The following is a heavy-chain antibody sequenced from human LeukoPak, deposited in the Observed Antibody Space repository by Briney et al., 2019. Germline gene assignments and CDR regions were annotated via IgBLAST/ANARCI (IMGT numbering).Heavy chain of an antibody. CDR1: GFTFSIYA. CDR2: LSGSGGSA. V-gene: IGHV3-23*01. J-gene: IGHJ3*02. D-gene: IGHD3-22*01. Sequence: QPGGSLRLSCAASGFTFSIYAMIWVRQAPGKGLEWVSSLSGSGGSASYADSVKGRFTISRDNSKDTLYLQMNSLRAEDTAVYYCATSDYYDTSGHPHGAFDIWGQGTMVTVSS. CDR3: ATSDYYDTSGHPHGAFDI.